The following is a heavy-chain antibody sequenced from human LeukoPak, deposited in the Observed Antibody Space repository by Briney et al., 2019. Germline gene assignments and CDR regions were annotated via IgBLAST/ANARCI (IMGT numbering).Heavy chain of an antibody. Sequence: GGSLKISCKGSGYSFTSYWIGWVRQMPGKGLEWMGIIYPGDSDTRYSPSFQGQVTISADKSISTASLQWSSLKASDTAMYYCARLSAVPRGEFDYWGQGTLVTVSS. CDR2: IYPGDSDT. D-gene: IGHD3-16*01. CDR1: GYSFTSYW. CDR3: ARLSAVPRGEFDY. J-gene: IGHJ4*02. V-gene: IGHV5-51*01.